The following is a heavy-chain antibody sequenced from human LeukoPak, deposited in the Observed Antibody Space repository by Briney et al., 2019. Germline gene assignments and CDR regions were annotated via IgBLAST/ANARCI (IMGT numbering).Heavy chain of an antibody. CDR3: ARGHPDYDSSGYYCCYFDY. CDR2: IIPIFGTA. Sequence: ASVKVSCKASGYTFTSYGISWVRQAPGQGLEWMGGIIPIFGTANYAQKFQGRVTITTDESTSTAYMELSSLRSEDTAVYYCARGHPDYDSSGYYCCYFDYWGQGTLVTVSS. V-gene: IGHV1-69*05. J-gene: IGHJ4*03. CDR1: GYTFTSYG. D-gene: IGHD3-22*01.